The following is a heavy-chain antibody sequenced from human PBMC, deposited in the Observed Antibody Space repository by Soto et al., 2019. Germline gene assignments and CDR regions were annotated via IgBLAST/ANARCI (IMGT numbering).Heavy chain of an antibody. V-gene: IGHV3-49*04. CDR1: GFAFGDYA. Sequence: GGSLRLSCTTSGFAFGDYALSWVRQAPGKGHEWVGFINRNAYFGTTDYAAAVKGRITISRDDSKSIDYLQMNSLRAEDIALYDCASASSLDFDSWGQGTLVTVSS. CDR3: ASASSLDFDS. J-gene: IGHJ4*02. D-gene: IGHD3-16*01. CDR2: INRNAYFGTT.